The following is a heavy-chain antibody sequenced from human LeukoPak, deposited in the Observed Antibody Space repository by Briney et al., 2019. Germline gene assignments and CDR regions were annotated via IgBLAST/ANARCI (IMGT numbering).Heavy chain of an antibody. Sequence: GGSLRLSCAASGFTFSSYSMNWVRQAPGKGLEWVSYISSSSSTIYYADSVKGRFTISRDNAKNSLYLQVNSLRAEDTAVYYCARWLDTAVAFDIWGQGTMVTVSS. J-gene: IGHJ3*02. CDR3: ARWLDTAVAFDI. CDR1: GFTFSSYS. CDR2: ISSSSSTI. D-gene: IGHD2-2*02. V-gene: IGHV3-48*01.